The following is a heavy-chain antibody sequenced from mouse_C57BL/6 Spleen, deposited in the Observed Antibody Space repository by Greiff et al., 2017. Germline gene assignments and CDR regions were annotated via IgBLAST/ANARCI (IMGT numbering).Heavy chain of an antibody. V-gene: IGHV3-6*01. D-gene: IGHD4-1*01. CDR2: ISYDGIN. CDR3: ASGTGTVYYFDY. J-gene: IGHJ2*01. Sequence: VQLKESGPGLVKPSQSLSLTCSVTGYSITSGYYWNWIRQFPGNKLEWMGYISYDGINNYNPSLKNRISITRDTSKNQFFLKLNSVTTEDTATYYCASGTGTVYYFDYWGQGTTLTVSS. CDR1: GYSITSGYY.